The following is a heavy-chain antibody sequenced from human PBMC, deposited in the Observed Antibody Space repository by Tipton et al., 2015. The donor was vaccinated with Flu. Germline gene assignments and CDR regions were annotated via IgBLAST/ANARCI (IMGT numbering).Heavy chain of an antibody. D-gene: IGHD1-26*01. J-gene: IGHJ5*02. CDR2: VKQDGGEK. CDR3: ARDGPPYSPTSGWFDP. Sequence: SLRLSCEASGFTFTTYWMSWVRQTPGKGLEWVANVKQDGGEKHYVDSVKGRFTISRDNARNSLYLQMNSLRAEDTAVYFCARDGPPYSPTSGWFDPWGQGTLVTVSS. V-gene: IGHV3-7*01. CDR1: GFTFTTYW.